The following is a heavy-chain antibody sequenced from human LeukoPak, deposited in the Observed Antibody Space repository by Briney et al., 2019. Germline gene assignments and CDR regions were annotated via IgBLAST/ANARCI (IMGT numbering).Heavy chain of an antibody. V-gene: IGHV3-48*03. J-gene: IGHJ4*02. CDR1: GFTFSSYE. CDR3: ARDQRFAGLGESSY. D-gene: IGHD3-10*01. CDR2: ISSSGSTI. Sequence: GGSLRLSCAASGFTFSSYEMNWVRQAPGKGLEWVSYISSSGSTIYYADSVKGRFTISRDNAKNSLYLQMNSLRAEDTAVYYCARDQRFAGLGESSYWGQGTLVTVSS.